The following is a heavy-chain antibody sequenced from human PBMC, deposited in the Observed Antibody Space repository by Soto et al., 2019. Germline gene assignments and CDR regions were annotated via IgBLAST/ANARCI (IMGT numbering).Heavy chain of an antibody. D-gene: IGHD4-4*01. CDR2: IYHSGST. Sequence: QLQLQECGTGLVKPSQTLSLTCAVSGGSISSGGYSWSWIRQPPGKGLEWIGYIYHSGSTYYNPSLKSRVTISVDRSKNQFSLNLSSVTAADTAVYYCARGMTTVTTYDYWGQGTLVTVSS. V-gene: IGHV4-30-2*01. J-gene: IGHJ4*02. CDR3: ARGMTTVTTYDY. CDR1: GGSISSGGYS.